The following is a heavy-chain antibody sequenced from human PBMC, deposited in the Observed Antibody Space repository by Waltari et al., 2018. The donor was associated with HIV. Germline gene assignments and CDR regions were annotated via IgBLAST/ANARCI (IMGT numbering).Heavy chain of an antibody. CDR2: LCIEGRT. D-gene: IGHD3-10*01. V-gene: IGHV3-53*01. CDR3: ARMTRSYGSAQARYFYFGMDG. Sequence: EVQLVESGGGLVQPGGSLRLSCAASGFSVSDNYMSWVRLAPGKGLGWPTGLCIEGRTRYMDAVKGRLPIFRDNTKNAVYHQSNRLRVCGTAVYYCARMTRSYGSAQARYFYFGMDGWGHGTTVIVSS. CDR1: GFSVSDNY. J-gene: IGHJ6*02.